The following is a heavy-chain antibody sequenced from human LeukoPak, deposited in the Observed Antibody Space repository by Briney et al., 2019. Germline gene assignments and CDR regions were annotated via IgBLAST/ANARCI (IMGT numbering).Heavy chain of an antibody. J-gene: IGHJ5*02. D-gene: IGHD1-26*01. CDR3: ARFKYWQLGSLDP. Sequence: PSETLSLTCAVYGGSFSGYYWSWIRQPPGKGLEWIGEINHSGSTNYNPSLKSRVTISVDTSKNQFSLKLSSVTAADTAVYYCARFKYWQLGSLDPWGQGTLVTVSS. V-gene: IGHV4-34*01. CDR2: INHSGST. CDR1: GGSFSGYY.